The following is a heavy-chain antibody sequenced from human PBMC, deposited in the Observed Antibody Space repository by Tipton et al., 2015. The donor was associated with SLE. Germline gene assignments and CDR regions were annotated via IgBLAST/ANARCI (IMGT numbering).Heavy chain of an antibody. D-gene: IGHD4-17*01. V-gene: IGHV4-4*07. CDR3: ARQTATTVTTYWYVDL. J-gene: IGHJ2*01. Sequence: TLSLTCTVSGGSISNYYWSWIRQPAGKGLEWIGRSYTSGSTNSNPSLKSRVTMSVDTSKNQFSLKLSSVTAADTAVYYCARQTATTVTTYWYVDLWGRGTLVTVSS. CDR1: GGSISNYY. CDR2: SYTSGST.